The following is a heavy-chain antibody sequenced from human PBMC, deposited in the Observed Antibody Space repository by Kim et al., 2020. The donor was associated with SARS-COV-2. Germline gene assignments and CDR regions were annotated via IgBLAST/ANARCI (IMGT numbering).Heavy chain of an antibody. CDR2: INSDGSST. D-gene: IGHD3-10*01. J-gene: IGHJ5*02. CDR1: GFTFSSYW. V-gene: IGHV3-74*01. Sequence: GGSLRLSCAASGFTFSSYWMHWVRQAPGKGLVWVSRINSDGSSTSYADSVKGRFTISRDNAKNTLYLQMNSLRAEDTAVYYCARAVYGSGSYHSLNNWFDPWGQGTLVTVSS. CDR3: ARAVYGSGSYHSLNNWFDP.